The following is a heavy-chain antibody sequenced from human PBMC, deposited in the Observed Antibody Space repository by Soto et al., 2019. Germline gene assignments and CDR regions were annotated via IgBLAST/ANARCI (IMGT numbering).Heavy chain of an antibody. J-gene: IGHJ4*02. CDR2: VSHSGTT. CDR1: GYTITTGYQ. Sequence: SSETLSLTCAVSGYTITTGYQWGWIRQPPGKGLEWIATVSHSGTTYYNPSLESRVTILRETSKNQFSLKLTSVTAADTALYYCARGPALGSFFDFWGQGTPVTVSS. D-gene: IGHD1-1*01. V-gene: IGHV4-38-2*01. CDR3: ARGPALGSFFDF.